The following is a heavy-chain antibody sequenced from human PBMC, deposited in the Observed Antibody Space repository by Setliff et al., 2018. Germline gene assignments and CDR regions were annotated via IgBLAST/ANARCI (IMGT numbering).Heavy chain of an antibody. Sequence: LIRQPPGKGLEWVSAITDDGGTTHYAGSVKGRFTIARDNSNSTLYLQMNSLRVEDTALYYCAKSSGSSSATNLEYLGPGTLVTVS. J-gene: IGHJ4*02. CDR2: ITDDGGTT. D-gene: IGHD3-10*01. CDR3: AKSSGSSSATNLEY. V-gene: IGHV3-23*01.